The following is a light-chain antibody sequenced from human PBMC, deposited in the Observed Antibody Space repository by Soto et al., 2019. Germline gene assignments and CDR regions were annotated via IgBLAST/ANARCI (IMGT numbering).Light chain of an antibody. CDR3: SSYTSSSTYV. J-gene: IGLJ1*01. Sequence: QSALTQPPSVSGSPGQSVTISCTGASSYVGSYNRVSWYQQFPATAPKLLIYEVSNRPSGIPDRFSGSKSGNTASLTISWLQAEDEADYYCSSYTSSSTYVFGTGTKVTVL. CDR2: EVS. V-gene: IGLV2-18*02. CDR1: SSYVGSYNR.